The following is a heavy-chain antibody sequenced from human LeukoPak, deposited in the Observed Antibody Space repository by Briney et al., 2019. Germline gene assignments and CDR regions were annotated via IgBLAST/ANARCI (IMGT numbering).Heavy chain of an antibody. J-gene: IGHJ4*02. V-gene: IGHV5-10-1*01. Sequence: GESLKISCKGSGYSFTSYWISWVRQMPGKGLEWMGRIDPSDSYTNYSPSFQGHVTISADKSISTAYLQWSSLEATDTAMYYCARLVGYGDYSLDYWGQGTLVTVSS. D-gene: IGHD4-17*01. CDR1: GYSFTSYW. CDR2: IDPSDSYT. CDR3: ARLVGYGDYSLDY.